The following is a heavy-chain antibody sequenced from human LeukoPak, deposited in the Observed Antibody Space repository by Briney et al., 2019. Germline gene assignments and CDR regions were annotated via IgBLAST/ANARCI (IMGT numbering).Heavy chain of an antibody. Sequence: GGSLRLSCAASGFTFSSYGMHWVRQAPGKGLEWVSSISSTIVYTYYADSVKGRFTISRDNANNSLFLQMNSLRAEDTAVYYCARVYGSGPFYYYGMDVWGQGTSVTVSS. D-gene: IGHD3-10*01. V-gene: IGHV3-21*01. CDR3: ARVYGSGPFYYYGMDV. CDR2: ISSTIVYT. J-gene: IGHJ6*02. CDR1: GFTFSSYG.